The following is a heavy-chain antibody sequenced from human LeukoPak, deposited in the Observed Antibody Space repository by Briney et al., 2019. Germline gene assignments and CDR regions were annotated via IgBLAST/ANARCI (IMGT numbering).Heavy chain of an antibody. CDR1: GLTFSSYE. Sequence: GGSLRLSGAASGLTFSSYEMNWVRKAPGKGLEWVSYISSSGRTMYYADSLKGRFTISRDNAKNSLYLQMNSLRAEDTAVYYCARESNDYDILTGPTLAAFDIWGQGTMVTVSS. J-gene: IGHJ3*02. V-gene: IGHV3-48*03. D-gene: IGHD3-9*01. CDR2: ISSSGRTM. CDR3: ARESNDYDILTGPTLAAFDI.